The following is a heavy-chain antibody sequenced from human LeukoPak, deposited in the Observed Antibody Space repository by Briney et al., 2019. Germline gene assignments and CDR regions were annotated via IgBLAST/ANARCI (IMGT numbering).Heavy chain of an antibody. CDR2: IGYDGTNK. D-gene: IGHD2-21*01. CDR1: GFTFSTYS. Sequence: GGSLRLSCAASGFTFSTYSMHWVRQAPGRGLEWVAFIGYDGTNKHYIDSVKGRFIISRDNSKNTLYLQMNSLRTEDTAVYYCAKKGEVLFDYWGQGTLVTVSS. CDR3: AKKGEVLFDY. V-gene: IGHV3-30*02. J-gene: IGHJ4*02.